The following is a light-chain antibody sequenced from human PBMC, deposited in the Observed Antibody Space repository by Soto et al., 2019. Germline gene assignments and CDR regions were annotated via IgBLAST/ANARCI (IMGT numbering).Light chain of an antibody. CDR1: QSIINY. J-gene: IGKJ2*01. V-gene: IGKV1-39*01. CDR3: QQSHSTPYT. CDR2: AAT. Sequence: DIQMTQSPSSLSASVGDRVAITCRTSQSIINYLNWYQQREGKAPKLLIFAATSLQSGVPPRFSGSGSGTDFNLTISGLQPEDWATDDWQQSHSTPYTFGLGTKLEVK.